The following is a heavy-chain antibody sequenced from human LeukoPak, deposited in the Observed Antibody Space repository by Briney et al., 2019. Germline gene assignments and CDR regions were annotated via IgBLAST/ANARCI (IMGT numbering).Heavy chain of an antibody. V-gene: IGHV4-59*01. CDR3: ARTYGGDFYFDY. CDR1: GGSLSPYY. Sequence: PSETLSLTCTVSGGSLSPYYWSWIRQPPGKGLEWIGYIYFSGSTNYNPSLKSRVSISVDTSKSQFSLKLSSVTTADTGVYYRARTYGGDFYFDYWGQGTLVTVSS. D-gene: IGHD3-10*01. CDR2: IYFSGST. J-gene: IGHJ4*02.